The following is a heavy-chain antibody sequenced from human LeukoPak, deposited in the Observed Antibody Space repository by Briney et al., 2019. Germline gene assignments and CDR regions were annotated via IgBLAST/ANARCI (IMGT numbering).Heavy chain of an antibody. CDR2: VNRDGSET. Sequence: GGSLRLSCAASGFALSSHWMTWVRQVPGRGPEWVANVNRDGSETYYLDSVKGRFTISKDNAKNSLYLQMNSLRAEDTALYHCARNNGMDAWGQGTTVIVSS. V-gene: IGHV3-7*03. CDR3: ARNNGMDA. CDR1: GFALSSHW. J-gene: IGHJ6*02.